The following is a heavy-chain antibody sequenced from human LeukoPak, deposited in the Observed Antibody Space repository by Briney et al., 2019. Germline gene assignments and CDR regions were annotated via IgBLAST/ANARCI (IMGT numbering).Heavy chain of an antibody. CDR3: ARGQPSSGLDY. CDR1: GGSFSGYY. V-gene: IGHV4-34*01. Sequence: SETLSLTCAVYGGSFSGYYWSWIRQPPGKGLEWIGVINHSGSTNYNPSLKSRVTISVDTSKNQFSLKLSSVTAADTAVYYCARGQPSSGLDYWGQGTLVIVSS. J-gene: IGHJ4*02. D-gene: IGHD3-22*01. CDR2: INHSGST.